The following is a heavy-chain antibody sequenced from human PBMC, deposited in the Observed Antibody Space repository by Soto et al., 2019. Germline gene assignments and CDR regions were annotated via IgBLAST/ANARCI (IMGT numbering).Heavy chain of an antibody. CDR3: ASAYCGGDCYFWGDAFDI. D-gene: IGHD2-21*02. J-gene: IGHJ3*02. CDR1: GYSFTSYW. CDR2: IYPGDSDT. V-gene: IGHV5-51*01. Sequence: PGEALKISCKGSGYSFTSYWIGWVRQMPGKGLEWMGIIYPGDSDTRYSPSFQGQVTISADKSISTAYLQWSSLKASDTAMYYCASAYCGGDCYFWGDAFDIWGQGTMVSVSS.